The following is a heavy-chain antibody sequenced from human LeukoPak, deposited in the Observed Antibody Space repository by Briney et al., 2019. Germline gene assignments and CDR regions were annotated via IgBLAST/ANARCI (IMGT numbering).Heavy chain of an antibody. CDR1: GGSISSSSYY. J-gene: IGHJ4*02. D-gene: IGHD3-22*01. CDR3: ARDRYYYDNSGKFDY. V-gene: IGHV4-39*07. Sequence: PSETLSLTCTVSGGSISSSSYYWGWIRQPPGKGLEWIGSIYYSGSTYYNPSLKSRVTISVDTSKNQFSLKLSSVTAADTAVYYCARDRYYYDNSGKFDYWGQGTLVTVSS. CDR2: IYYSGST.